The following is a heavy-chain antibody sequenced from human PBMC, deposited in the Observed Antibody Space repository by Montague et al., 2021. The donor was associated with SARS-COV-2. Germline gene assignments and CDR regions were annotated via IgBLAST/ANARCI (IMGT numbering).Heavy chain of an antibody. CDR2: IYYSGSN. J-gene: IGHJ2*01. CDR1: GGSISSGGYY. Sequence: TLSLTCTVSGGSISSGGYYWSWIRQHQGKGLEWIGYIYYSGSNYYNPSLKSRVTISVDTSKNQFSLKLSSVTAADTAVYYCARVHIVVVTAMRYFDLWGRGTLVTVSS. V-gene: IGHV4-31*03. D-gene: IGHD2-21*02. CDR3: ARVHIVVVTAMRYFDL.